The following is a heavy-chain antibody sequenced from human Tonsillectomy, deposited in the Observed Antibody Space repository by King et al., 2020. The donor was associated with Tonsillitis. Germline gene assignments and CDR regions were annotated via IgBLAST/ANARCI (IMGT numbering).Heavy chain of an antibody. D-gene: IGHD2-21*02. CDR3: AKDQVMPFGFAPSLVVVTANRRRRDAFDI. J-gene: IGHJ3*02. CDR1: GFTFSSYA. CDR2: ISGSGGST. V-gene: IGHV3-23*04. Sequence: VQLVESGGGLVQPGGSLRLSCAASGFTFSSYAMSWVRQAPGKGLEWVSAISGSGGSTYYADSVKGRFTISRDNSKNTLYLQMNSLRAEDTAVYYCAKDQVMPFGFAPSLVVVTANRRRRDAFDIWGQGTMVTVSS.